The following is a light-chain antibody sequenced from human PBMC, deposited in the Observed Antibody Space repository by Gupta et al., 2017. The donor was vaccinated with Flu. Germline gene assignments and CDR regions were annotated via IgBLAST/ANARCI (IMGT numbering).Light chain of an antibody. CDR2: DDT. J-gene: IGLJ2*01. V-gene: IGLV3-21*02. CDR3: QVWDSSSAHPVV. CDR1: NIGTKS. Sequence: SYVLTQPPAVSVAPGQTARITCGGNNIGTKSVHWYQQRPGQAPVLVVYDDTDRPSGIPARFSGSNSGNTATLTIVRVEAGDEADYYCQVWDSSSAHPVVFGGGINLAVL.